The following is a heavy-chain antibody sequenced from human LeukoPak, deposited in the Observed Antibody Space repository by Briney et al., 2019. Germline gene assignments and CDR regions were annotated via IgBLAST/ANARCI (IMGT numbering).Heavy chain of an antibody. CDR3: ARDNVGATPFDY. CDR2: INLDGTER. V-gene: IGHV3-7*05. CDR1: GFTFSYFW. J-gene: IGHJ4*02. D-gene: IGHD1-26*01. Sequence: GGSLRLSCAASGFTFSYFWMSWVRQAPGKGLEWVANINLDGTERHYVDSVKGRFTISRDNARKSLYLQMNSLRDEDTAVYYCARDNVGATPFDYWGQGTLVTVSS.